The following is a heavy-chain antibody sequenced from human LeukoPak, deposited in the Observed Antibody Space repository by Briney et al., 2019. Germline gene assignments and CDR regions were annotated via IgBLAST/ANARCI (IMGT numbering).Heavy chain of an antibody. J-gene: IGHJ4*02. CDR2: MRFDGSNK. V-gene: IGHV3-30*02. CDR3: AKDFSVYYYDSRVLDY. Sequence: PGGSLRLSCAGSGFTFSSYGMHWVRPAPGKGLEWVAFMRFDGSNKYYADSVKGRFTISRDNSKNTLYLQMNSLRAEDTAVYYCAKDFSVYYYDSRVLDYWGQGTLITVSS. D-gene: IGHD3-22*01. CDR1: GFTFSSYG.